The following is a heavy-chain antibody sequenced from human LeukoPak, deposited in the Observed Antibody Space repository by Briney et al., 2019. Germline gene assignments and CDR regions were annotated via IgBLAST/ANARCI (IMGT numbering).Heavy chain of an antibody. J-gene: IGHJ4*02. CDR1: GFIFSSRW. D-gene: IGHD3-16*01. CDR3: ASLLGDKTIFDY. V-gene: IGHV3-7*01. CDR2: IKRDGSGE. Sequence: PGGSLRLSCAASGFIFSSRWMSWVRQAPGKGLEWVANIKRDGSGEYYVDSVKGRFTISRDNAKNSLYLQMNSLRAEDTAVYYRASLLGDKTIFDYWGQGTLVTVSS.